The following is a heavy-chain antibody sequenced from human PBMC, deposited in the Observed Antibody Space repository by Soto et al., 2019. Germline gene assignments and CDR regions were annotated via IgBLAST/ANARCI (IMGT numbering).Heavy chain of an antibody. D-gene: IGHD3-10*01. CDR3: ARDGTEWFGESPPSYYYYGMDV. CDR2: IYSGGST. V-gene: IGHV3-66*01. J-gene: IGHJ6*02. CDR1: GFTVSSNY. Sequence: GGSLRLSCAASGFTVSSNYMSWVRQAPGKGLEWVSVIYSGGSTYYADSVKGRFTISRDNSKNTLYLQMNSLRAEDTAVYYCARDGTEWFGESPPSYYYYGMDVWGQGTTVTVSS.